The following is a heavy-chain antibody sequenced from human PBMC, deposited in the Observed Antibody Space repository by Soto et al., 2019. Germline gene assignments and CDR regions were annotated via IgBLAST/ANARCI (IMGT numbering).Heavy chain of an antibody. CDR3: ARDRWGITIFGVVLYYYYGMDV. J-gene: IGHJ6*02. D-gene: IGHD3-3*01. Sequence: GGSLRLSCAASGFTFSSYAMHWVRQAPGKGLEWVAVISYDGSNKYYADSVKGRFTISRDNSKNTLYLQMNSLRAEDTAVYYCARDRWGITIFGVVLYYYYGMDVWGQGTTVTVSS. CDR1: GFTFSSYA. CDR2: ISYDGSNK. V-gene: IGHV3-30-3*01.